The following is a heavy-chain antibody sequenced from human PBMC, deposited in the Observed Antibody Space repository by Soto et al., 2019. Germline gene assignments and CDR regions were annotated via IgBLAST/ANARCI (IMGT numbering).Heavy chain of an antibody. J-gene: IGHJ4*02. D-gene: IGHD3-22*01. CDR3: AKNDSSGCFILGVSRFDY. V-gene: IGHV3-23*01. Sequence: PGGSLRLSCAASGFTFSSYAMTWVRQVPGKGLEWVSAISGSGGSTYYADSVKGRFTISRDNSKNTLYLQMNSLRAEDTAVYYCAKNDSSGCFILGVSRFDYWGQGTLVTVSS. CDR1: GFTFSSYA. CDR2: ISGSGGST.